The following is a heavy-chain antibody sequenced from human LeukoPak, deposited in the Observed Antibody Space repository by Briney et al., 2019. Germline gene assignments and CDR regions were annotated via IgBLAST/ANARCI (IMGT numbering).Heavy chain of an antibody. CDR1: GFTFSSYS. J-gene: IGHJ4*02. CDR2: ISSSSDYI. CDR3: ATSGIVVLGATYGSAFDY. D-gene: IGHD2-15*01. V-gene: IGHV3-21*01. Sequence: GGSLRLSCAASGFTFSSYSMDWVRQAPGKGLEWVSSISSSSDYIYYADSVKGRFTISRDNARDSLYLQMNSLRAEDTAVYYCATSGIVVLGATYGSAFDYWGQGTLVTVSS.